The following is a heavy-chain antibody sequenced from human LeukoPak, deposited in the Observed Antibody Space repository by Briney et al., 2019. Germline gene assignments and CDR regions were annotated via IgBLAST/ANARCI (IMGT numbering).Heavy chain of an antibody. D-gene: IGHD2-15*01. CDR3: AKDRLRGYCSGGRCYLDY. CDR2: ISGSGGST. CDR1: GFTFSSYA. J-gene: IGHJ4*02. V-gene: IGHV3-23*01. Sequence: GGSLRLSCAASGFTFSSYAMSWVRQAPGKGLEWVSAISGSGGSTYYADSVKGRFTISRDNSKNTLYLQMNSLRAEDTAVYYCAKDRLRGYCSGGRCYLDYWGQGTLVTVSS.